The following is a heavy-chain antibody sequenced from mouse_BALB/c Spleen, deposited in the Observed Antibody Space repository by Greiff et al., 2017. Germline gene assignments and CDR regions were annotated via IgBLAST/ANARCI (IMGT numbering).Heavy chain of an antibody. Sequence: EVQVVESGGGLVKPGGSLKLSCAASGFTFSDYYMYWVRQTPEKRLEWVATISDGGSYTYYPDSVKGRFTISRDNAKNNLYLQMSSLKSEDTAMYYCARDSFMDYWGQGTSVTVSS. CDR2: ISDGGSYT. V-gene: IGHV5-4*02. CDR3: ARDSFMDY. J-gene: IGHJ4*01. CDR1: GFTFSDYY.